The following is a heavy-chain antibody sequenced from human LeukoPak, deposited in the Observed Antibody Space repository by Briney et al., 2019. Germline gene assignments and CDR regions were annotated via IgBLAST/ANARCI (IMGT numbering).Heavy chain of an antibody. CDR1: GFTFSSYA. J-gene: IGHJ4*02. D-gene: IGHD3-3*01. V-gene: IGHV3-23*01. CDR3: AEDRYLRDFWSGYFDY. CDR2: ISASGSAT. Sequence: GGSLRLSCAASGFTFSSYAMSWVRQAPGKGLEWVAAISASGSATSYADSVRGRFTTSRDNSKSTTYLQMNSLRAEDTAVFYCAEDRYLRDFWSGYFDYWGQGIPVTVSS.